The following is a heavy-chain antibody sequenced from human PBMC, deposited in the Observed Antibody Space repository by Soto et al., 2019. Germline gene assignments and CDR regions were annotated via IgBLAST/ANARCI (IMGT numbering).Heavy chain of an antibody. CDR2: IIPIFGTA. CDR3: ARSGEDCSGGSCSHYFDY. Sequence: QVQLVQSGAEVKKPGSSVKVSCKASGGTFSSYAISWVRQAPGQGLEWMGGIIPIFGTANYAQKFQGRVTITADESTSTAYMELSSLRSEDTAVYCCARSGEDCSGGSCSHYFDYWGQGTLVTVSS. J-gene: IGHJ4*02. D-gene: IGHD2-15*01. V-gene: IGHV1-69*01. CDR1: GGTFSSYA.